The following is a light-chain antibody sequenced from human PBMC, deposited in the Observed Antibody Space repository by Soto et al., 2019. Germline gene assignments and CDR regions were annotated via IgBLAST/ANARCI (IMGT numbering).Light chain of an antibody. CDR3: QQHNDWPT. J-gene: IGKJ5*01. V-gene: IGKV3-15*01. CDR1: QSVSSSY. CDR2: GAS. Sequence: EIVLTQSPGTLSLSPGERATLSCRASQSVSSSYLAWYQQKPGQAPRLLIYGASTRATGIPARFSGSGSGTEFILTISSVESEDFAIYYCQQHNDWPTFGQGTRLGIK.